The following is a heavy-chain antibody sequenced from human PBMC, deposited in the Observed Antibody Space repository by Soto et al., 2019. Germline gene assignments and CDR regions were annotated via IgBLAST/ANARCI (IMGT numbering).Heavy chain of an antibody. V-gene: IGHV1-58*01. CDR3: AADPYSGSSYYYYGMDV. CDR2: IVVGSGNT. CDR1: GFTFTSSA. J-gene: IGHJ6*02. D-gene: IGHD1-26*01. Sequence: VASVKVSCKASGFTFTSSAVQWVRQARGQRLEWIGWIVVGSGNTNYAQKFQERVTITRDMSTSTAYMELSSLRSEDTAVYYCAADPYSGSSYYYYGMDVWGQGTTVTVSS.